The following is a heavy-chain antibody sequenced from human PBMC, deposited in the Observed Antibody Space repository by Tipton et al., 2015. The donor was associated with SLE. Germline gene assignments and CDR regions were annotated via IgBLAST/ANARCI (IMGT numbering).Heavy chain of an antibody. CDR3: ARHGRLMGIAAPGPAPGDR. D-gene: IGHD6-13*01. CDR1: GYSFTSYW. V-gene: IGHV5-51*01. CDR2: VFPGDSDT. Sequence: QLVQSGAEVKRPGESLKISCQASGYSFTSYWIGWVRQMPGKGLEWMGLVFPGDSDTRYSPSFQGQVTISADKSLSTAYLQWTSLKASDTAIYYCARHGRLMGIAAPGPAPGDRWGQGTLVTVSS. J-gene: IGHJ4*02.